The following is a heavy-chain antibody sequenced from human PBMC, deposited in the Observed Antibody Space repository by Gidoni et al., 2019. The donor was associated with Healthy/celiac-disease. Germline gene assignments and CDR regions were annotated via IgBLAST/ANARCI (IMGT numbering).Heavy chain of an antibody. J-gene: IGHJ6*02. D-gene: IGHD3-3*01. CDR3: ARDNRREWLGSYYYYYGMDV. CDR1: GGTFSSHA. V-gene: IGHV1-69*06. Sequence: QVQLVQSGAEVTQPGSPVKVSCTASGGTFSSHAISWVRQAPGQGLEWMGGISPLFGTANYAQKFQGRVTITADKSTSTAYMELSSLRSEDTAVYYCARDNRREWLGSYYYYYGMDVWGQGTTVTVSS. CDR2: ISPLFGTA.